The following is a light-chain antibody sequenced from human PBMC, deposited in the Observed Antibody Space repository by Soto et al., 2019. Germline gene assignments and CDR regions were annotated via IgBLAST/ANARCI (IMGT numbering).Light chain of an antibody. J-gene: IGKJ1*01. V-gene: IGKV1-27*01. CDR1: QGISNY. CDR2: AAS. CDR3: PKYNSGPRA. Sequence: DIPMTQSPSSLSASVGDRVTITCRASQGISNYLAWYQQKPGKVPKLLIYAASTLQSGVPSRFSGSGSGTDFTLTISSLQPEDVATDDCPKYNSGPRAFGQGTKVEIK.